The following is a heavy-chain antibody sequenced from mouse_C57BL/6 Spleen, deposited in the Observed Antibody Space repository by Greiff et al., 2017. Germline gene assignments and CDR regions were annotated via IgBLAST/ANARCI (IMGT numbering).Heavy chain of an antibody. CDR3: TGALDWSWFAY. CDR1: GFTFSNYW. Sequence: EVKLMESGGGLVQPGGSMKLSCVASGFTFSNYWMNWVRQSPEKGLEWVAQIRLKSDNYATHYAESVKGRFTISRDDSKSSVYLQMNNLRAEDTGIYYWTGALDWSWFAYWGQGTLVTVSA. J-gene: IGHJ3*01. CDR2: IRLKSDNYAT. D-gene: IGHD4-1*01. V-gene: IGHV6-3*01.